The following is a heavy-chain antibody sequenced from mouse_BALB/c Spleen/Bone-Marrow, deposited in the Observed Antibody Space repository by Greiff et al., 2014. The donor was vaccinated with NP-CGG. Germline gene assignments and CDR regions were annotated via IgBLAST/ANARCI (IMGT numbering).Heavy chain of an antibody. V-gene: IGHV1-67*01. CDR2: ISTYYGNT. J-gene: IGHJ4*01. D-gene: IGHD1-1*01. CDR3: ASYGSSYYAMDY. Sequence: VQLQQSGPELVRPGVPVKISCKGSGYTFTDYAMHWVKQSHAKSLEWIGVISTYYGNTNYNQKFKGKATMTVDKSSSTAYMEIARLTSEDSAIYYCASYGSSYYAMDYWGQGTPVPVSS. CDR1: GYTFTDYA.